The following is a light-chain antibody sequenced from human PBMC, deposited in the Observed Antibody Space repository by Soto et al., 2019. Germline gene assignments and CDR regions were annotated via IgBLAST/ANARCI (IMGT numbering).Light chain of an antibody. CDR1: QSISTN. V-gene: IGKV1-39*01. J-gene: IGKJ2*03. Sequence: DIQMTQSPSSLSASVGDRVTITCRASQSISTNLSWYQKKPGKAPKLLISGASSLQSGVPSRFSVSGSGTDISLTISSLQPEDFAIYFCQQSYITLYSFGQGTNLEIK. CDR2: GAS. CDR3: QQSYITLYS.